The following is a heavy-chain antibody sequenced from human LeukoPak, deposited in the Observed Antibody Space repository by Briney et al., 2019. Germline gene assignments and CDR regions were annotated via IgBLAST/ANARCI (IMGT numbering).Heavy chain of an antibody. CDR1: GGSISSYY. CDR3: ARHALDDPFDY. V-gene: IGHV4-59*01. D-gene: IGHD1-1*01. Sequence: SETLSLTCTVSGGSISSYYWSWIRQPPGKGLEWIGYIYYSGSTNYNPSLKSRVTISVETSKNQFSLKLSSVTAADTAVYYCARHALDDPFDYWGQGTLVTVSS. J-gene: IGHJ4*02. CDR2: IYYSGST.